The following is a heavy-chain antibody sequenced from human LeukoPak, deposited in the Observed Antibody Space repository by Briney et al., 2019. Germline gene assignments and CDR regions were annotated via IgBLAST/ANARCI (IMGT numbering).Heavy chain of an antibody. J-gene: IGHJ1*01. CDR3: ARVYYDSSGYYYPAVQH. V-gene: IGHV1-18*01. CDR1: GYTFTSYG. D-gene: IGHD3-22*01. CDR2: ISAYNGNT. Sequence: ASVKVSCKASGYTFTSYGISWVRQAPGQGLEWMGWISAYNGNTNYAQKLQGRVTMTTDTSTSTAYMELRSLRSDDTAVYYCARVYYDSSGYYYPAVQHWGQGTLATVSS.